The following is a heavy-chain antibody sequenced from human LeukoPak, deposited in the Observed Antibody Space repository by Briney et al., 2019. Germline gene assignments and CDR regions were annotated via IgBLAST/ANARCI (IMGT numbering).Heavy chain of an antibody. J-gene: IGHJ4*02. CDR3: ARTGHYQFDS. V-gene: IGHV1-18*01. D-gene: IGHD3-9*01. Sequence: ASVKVSCKASGYSFTDYDFSWVRQAPGQGLEWLGWVSIYNDNTNYAREFQDRITMTTDISTSTAYMELKSLTSDDTAVYFCARTGHYQFDSWGQGTLVTVSS. CDR1: GYSFTDYD. CDR2: VSIYNDNT.